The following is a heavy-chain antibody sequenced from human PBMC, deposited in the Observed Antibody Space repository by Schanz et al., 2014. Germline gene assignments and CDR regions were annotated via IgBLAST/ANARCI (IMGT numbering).Heavy chain of an antibody. CDR1: GFTFSGFW. D-gene: IGHD2-15*01. V-gene: IGHV3-7*01. CDR3: AGGRVLQS. CDR2: IKKDGSEK. Sequence: EVQLAESGGGLVQPGGSLRLSCAASGFTFSGFWMTWVRQAPGKGLEWVASIKKDGSEKYYVDSVKGRFTISRDNAKISRFLQMDSLSPDGTAVYYNAGGRVLQSWGQGSLVTVSS. J-gene: IGHJ4*02.